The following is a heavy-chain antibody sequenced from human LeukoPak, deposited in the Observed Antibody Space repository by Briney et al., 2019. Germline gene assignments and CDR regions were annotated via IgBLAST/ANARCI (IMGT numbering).Heavy chain of an antibody. J-gene: IGHJ4*02. CDR2: IYYNGRT. Sequence: SETLSLTCTVSGGSISSSSFYWGWIRQPPGRGLEWIGSIYYNGRTYYNPSLKGRVTISADTSKNQFSLNLSSVTAADTAVYYCARHGTGTGYPLDYWGLGTLVTVSS. CDR1: GGSISSSSFY. D-gene: IGHD3/OR15-3a*01. V-gene: IGHV4-39*01. CDR3: ARHGTGTGYPLDY.